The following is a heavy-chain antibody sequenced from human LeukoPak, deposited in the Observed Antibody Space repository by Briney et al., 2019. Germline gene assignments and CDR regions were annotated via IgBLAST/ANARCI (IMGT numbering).Heavy chain of an antibody. D-gene: IGHD4-17*01. Sequence: GGSLRLSCAASGFTFSGYWMSWVRQAPGKGLECVANIKEDGSEKYYVDSVTGRFTISRDNDKNSLYLQMNSLRAEDTAVYYCAREGYGDYNYWGQGTLVTVSS. CDR2: IKEDGSEK. CDR1: GFTFSGYW. J-gene: IGHJ4*02. V-gene: IGHV3-7*01. CDR3: AREGYGDYNY.